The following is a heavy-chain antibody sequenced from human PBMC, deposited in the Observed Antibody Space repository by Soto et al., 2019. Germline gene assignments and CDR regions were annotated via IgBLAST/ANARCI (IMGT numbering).Heavy chain of an antibody. V-gene: IGHV1-69*06. CDR1: GYSFSSHA. Sequence: QVQLEQSGSEVKKSGSSVKVSCKASGYSFSSHAITWVRQAPGEGLEWMGGSIPVFGTPSYAQKFQGRVTISADKSTNTSYLELRSLRSEDTAVYYCASGGALGTSWYWGDGLDSWGQGTQVTVSS. J-gene: IGHJ4*02. D-gene: IGHD6-13*01. CDR3: ASGGALGTSWYWGDGLDS. CDR2: SIPVFGTP.